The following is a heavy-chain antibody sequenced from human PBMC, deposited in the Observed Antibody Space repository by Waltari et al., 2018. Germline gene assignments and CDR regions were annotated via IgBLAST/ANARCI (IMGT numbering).Heavy chain of an antibody. CDR3: AKDLGGYSCAHWYFDV. D-gene: IGHD5-12*01. V-gene: IGHV3-23*04. CDR2: ISGSDGRA. Sequence: EVQLVESGGGSVQPGGSLRLSCAASGFMFRSYAMSWVRQAPGKGLEWVSSISGSDGRANYADSAKGRFTISRDNFKNTLFLEMNSLRADDAAVYYCAKDLGGYSCAHWYFDVWGRGTLVTVSS. J-gene: IGHJ2*01. CDR1: GFMFRSYA.